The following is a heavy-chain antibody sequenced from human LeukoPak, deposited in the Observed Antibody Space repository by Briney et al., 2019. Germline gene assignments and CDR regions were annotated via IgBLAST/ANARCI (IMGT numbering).Heavy chain of an antibody. Sequence: GGSLRLSCTASGFTFGDYAMSWVRQAPGKGLEWVSAISGSGGSTYYADSVKGRFTISRDNSKNTLYLQMNSLRAEDTAVYYCARGASGSYYVDYWGQGILVTVSS. D-gene: IGHD1-26*01. CDR3: ARGASGSYYVDY. CDR1: GFTFGDYA. CDR2: ISGSGGST. V-gene: IGHV3-23*01. J-gene: IGHJ4*02.